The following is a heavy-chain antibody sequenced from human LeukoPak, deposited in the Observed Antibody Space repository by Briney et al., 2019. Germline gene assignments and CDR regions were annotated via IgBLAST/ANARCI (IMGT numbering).Heavy chain of an antibody. Sequence: PSETLSLTCAVYGGSFSGYYWSWIRQHPGKGLEWIGYIYYSGSTYYNPSLKSRVTISVDTSKNQFSLKLSSVTAADTAVYYCAREVFTVIEGGAFDIWGQGTMVTVSS. CDR3: AREVFTVIEGGAFDI. CDR1: GGSFSGYY. D-gene: IGHD4-17*01. J-gene: IGHJ3*02. V-gene: IGHV4-31*11. CDR2: IYYSGST.